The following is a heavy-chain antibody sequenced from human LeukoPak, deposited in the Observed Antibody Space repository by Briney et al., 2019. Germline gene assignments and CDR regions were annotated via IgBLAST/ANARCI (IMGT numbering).Heavy chain of an antibody. CDR1: GGSFTYYY. D-gene: IGHD6-19*01. CDR2: INHSGST. J-gene: IGHJ4*02. Sequence: SETLSLTCAVYGGSFTYYYWGWIRQSPGKGLEWIGEINHSGSTHYNPSLESRVTILVDTSKNQFSLKLTSVTAADTAVYYCARMGYSSGWWSQGTLVTVSS. V-gene: IGHV4-34*01. CDR3: ARMGYSSGW.